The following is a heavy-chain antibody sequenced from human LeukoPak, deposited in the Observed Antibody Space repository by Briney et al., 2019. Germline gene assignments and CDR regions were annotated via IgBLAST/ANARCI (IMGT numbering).Heavy chain of an antibody. CDR3: AKRPSDYGDYVTYFDY. CDR2: ISNDGRNK. D-gene: IGHD4-17*01. J-gene: IGHJ4*02. V-gene: IGHV3-30*18. Sequence: PGGSLRLSCAASGFSFISYGMHWVRQAPGKGLEWGGVISNDGRNKKYADSVKGRFTISRDNSKDTLYLQMNSLRDEDTAVYYCAKRPSDYGDYVTYFDYWGQGTLVTVSS. CDR1: GFSFISYG.